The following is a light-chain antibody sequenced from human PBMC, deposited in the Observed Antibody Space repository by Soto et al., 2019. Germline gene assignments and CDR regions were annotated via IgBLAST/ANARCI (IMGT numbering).Light chain of an antibody. CDR1: QSVSSRD. CDR3: QQYGSSPLYT. V-gene: IGKV3-20*01. Sequence: DIVLTQSPGTLSLSPGERATLSCRASQSVSSRDLAWYQQKPGHAPRLLIYGTSARDTGIPDRFSGSGSGTDFTLTISRLEPEDFAVYYCQQYGSSPLYTFGQGTKLE. CDR2: GTS. J-gene: IGKJ2*01.